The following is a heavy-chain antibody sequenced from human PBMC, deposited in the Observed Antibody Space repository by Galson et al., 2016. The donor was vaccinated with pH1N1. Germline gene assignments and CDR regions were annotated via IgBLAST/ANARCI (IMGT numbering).Heavy chain of an antibody. Sequence: SLRLSCAASGIRFSSYAFSWVRQAPGKGLEWISVVMNNIGTTFHSESVKGRFTISRDNSKNTLYLEMQSLRVEDTAIYYCAKNQGIRNAFDVWGPGTMVSVSS. CDR1: GIRFSSYA. J-gene: IGHJ3*01. CDR3: AKNQGIRNAFDV. V-gene: IGHV3-23*01. D-gene: IGHD1-14*01. CDR2: VMNNIGTT.